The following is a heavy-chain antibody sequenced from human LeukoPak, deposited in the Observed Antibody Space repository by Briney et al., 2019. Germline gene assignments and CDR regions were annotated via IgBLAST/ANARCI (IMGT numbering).Heavy chain of an antibody. D-gene: IGHD5-24*01. CDR1: GFTSSSYW. CDR3: ARATIRVNGDGNNYYSYLDV. J-gene: IGHJ6*03. V-gene: IGHV3-7*01. CDR2: IKQDGSEK. Sequence: GGSLRLSCAVSGFTSSSYWMSWVRQAPGKGLEWVANIKQDGSEKYYVDSVKGRFSISRDNAKNSLYLQMNSLRAEDTAVYYCARATIRVNGDGNNYYSYLDVWGKGTTVTVSS.